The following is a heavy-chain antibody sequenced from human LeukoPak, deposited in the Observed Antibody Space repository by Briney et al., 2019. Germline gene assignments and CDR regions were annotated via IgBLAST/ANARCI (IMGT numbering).Heavy chain of an antibody. Sequence: SETLSLTCAVYGGSFSGYYWSWIRQPPGKGLEWIGEINHSGSTNYNPALKSLVTISVDTSKNQFSLKLSSVTAADTAVYYCARTLRWKFDYWGQGTLVTVSS. CDR2: INHSGST. V-gene: IGHV4-34*01. CDR3: ARTLRWKFDY. D-gene: IGHD4-23*01. CDR1: GGSFSGYY. J-gene: IGHJ4*02.